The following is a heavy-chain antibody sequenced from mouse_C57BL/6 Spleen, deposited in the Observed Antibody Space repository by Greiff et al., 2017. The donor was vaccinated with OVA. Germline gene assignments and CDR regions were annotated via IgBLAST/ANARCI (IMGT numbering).Heavy chain of an antibody. D-gene: IGHD1-1*01. Sequence: EVHLVESGGGLVKPGGSLKLSCAASGFTFSSYTMSWVRQTPEKRLEWVATISGGGGNTYYPDSVKGRFTISRDNAKNTLYLQMSSLRSEDTALYYCASALYYGSNWFAYWGQGTLVTVSA. J-gene: IGHJ3*01. CDR2: ISGGGGNT. CDR3: ASALYYGSNWFAY. CDR1: GFTFSSYT. V-gene: IGHV5-9*01.